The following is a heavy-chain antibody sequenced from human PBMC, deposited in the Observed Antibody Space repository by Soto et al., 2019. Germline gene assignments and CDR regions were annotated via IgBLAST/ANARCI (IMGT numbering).Heavy chain of an antibody. J-gene: IGHJ5*02. V-gene: IGHV1-46*01. Sequence: QVPLVQSGADVKEPGASVKVSCKASGYTFSDHYVQWVRQAPGQVLEWVAMINPADGTTRYAQMFQGRVTMNRDTSTNTVDMEMSSLRSEDTAFYYCARDRPHAWFDTWGKGTLVTVS. CDR1: GYTFSDHY. CDR2: INPADGTT. CDR3: ARDRPHAWFDT.